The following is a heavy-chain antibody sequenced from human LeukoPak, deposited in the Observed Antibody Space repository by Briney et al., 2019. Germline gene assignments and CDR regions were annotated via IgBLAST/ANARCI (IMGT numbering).Heavy chain of an antibody. D-gene: IGHD3-10*02. J-gene: IGHJ6*04. CDR2: IGGNGGST. Sequence: PGGSLRLSCAASGFTFSSYAMNWVRQAPGKGLEWVSVIGGNGGSTDYADSVKGRFTISRDNSRNTLYLQMNSLRAEDTAVYYCAELGITMIGGVWGKGTTVTISS. CDR3: AELGITMIGGV. CDR1: GFTFSSYA. V-gene: IGHV3-23*01.